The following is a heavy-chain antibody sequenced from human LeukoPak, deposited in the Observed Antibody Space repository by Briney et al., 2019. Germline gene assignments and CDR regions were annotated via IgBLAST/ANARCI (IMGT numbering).Heavy chain of an antibody. V-gene: IGHV1-69*13. CDR2: IIPKFDTT. D-gene: IGHD5-24*01. CDR1: GGTFSDYV. Sequence: SVKVSCKASGGTFSDYVFNWVRQAPGQGLEWMGNIIPKFDTTNYAQNFQDKVTITADESTATAYLELNSLRSEDTAIFYCARERDAIIDFWGQGTLITVSS. CDR3: ARERDAIIDF. J-gene: IGHJ4*02.